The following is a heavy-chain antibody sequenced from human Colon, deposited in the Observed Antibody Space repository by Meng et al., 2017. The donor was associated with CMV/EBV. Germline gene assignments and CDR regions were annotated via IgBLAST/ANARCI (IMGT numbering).Heavy chain of an antibody. V-gene: IGHV1-3*04. J-gene: IGHJ5*01. D-gene: IGHD2-2*01. CDR2: INTATVSP. Sequence: SCTASGYIFTHNEVHWVRQAPGQRLEWMGWINTATVSPNYSQTRQPTVTLTRGTSASTAYMELSSLRSEDTAVYYCARGQGTSWFDYWGQGTLVTVSS. CDR3: ARGQGTSWFDY. CDR1: GYIFTHNE.